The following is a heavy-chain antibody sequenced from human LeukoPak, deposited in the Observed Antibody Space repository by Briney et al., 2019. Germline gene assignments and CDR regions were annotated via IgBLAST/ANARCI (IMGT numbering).Heavy chain of an antibody. D-gene: IGHD6-19*01. CDR3: ARPGIAVAGEFFDY. V-gene: IGHV3-21*01. J-gene: IGHJ4*02. Sequence: PGGSLRLSCAASGFTFSSYMNWVRQAPGKGLEWVSSISSTSSYIYYADSVKGRFTISRDNAKNSLYLQMNSLRAEDTAVYYCARPGIAVAGEFFDYWGQGTLVTVSS. CDR2: ISSTSSYI. CDR1: GFTFSSY.